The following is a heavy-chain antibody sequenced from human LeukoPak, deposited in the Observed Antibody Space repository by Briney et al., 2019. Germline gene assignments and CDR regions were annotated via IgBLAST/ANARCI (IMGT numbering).Heavy chain of an antibody. D-gene: IGHD3-22*01. Sequence: ASVKVSCKASGYTFTSYGISWVRQAPRQGLEWMGWISAYNGNTNYAQKLQGRVTMTTDTSTSTAYMELRSLRSDDTAVYYCARPYYDSSAPPYDYWGQGTLVTVSS. CDR2: ISAYNGNT. CDR1: GYTFTSYG. CDR3: ARPYYDSSAPPYDY. J-gene: IGHJ4*02. V-gene: IGHV1-18*01.